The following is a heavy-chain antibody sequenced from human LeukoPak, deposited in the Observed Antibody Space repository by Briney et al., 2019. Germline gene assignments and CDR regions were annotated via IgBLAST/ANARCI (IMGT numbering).Heavy chain of an antibody. D-gene: IGHD5-12*01. CDR1: GGSFSGYY. CDR2: IYYSGST. Sequence: SETLSLTCAVYGGSFSGYYWSWIRQPPGKGLEWIGSIYYSGSTYYNPSLKSRVTISVDTSKNQFSLKLSSVTAADTAVYYCARLRSGYDLFDYWGQGTLVTVSS. J-gene: IGHJ4*02. CDR3: ARLRSGYDLFDY. V-gene: IGHV4-34*01.